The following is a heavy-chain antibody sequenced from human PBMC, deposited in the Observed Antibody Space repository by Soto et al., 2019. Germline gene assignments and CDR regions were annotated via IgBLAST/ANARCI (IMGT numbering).Heavy chain of an antibody. CDR1: GDTFSSYA. CDR2: IIPIFGTA. J-gene: IGHJ6*02. V-gene: IGHV1-69*01. D-gene: IGHD3-22*01. CDR3: ARDGSGYRSRASPMDV. Sequence: QVQLVQSGAEVKKPGSSVKVSCKASGDTFSSYAISWVRQAPGQGLEWMGGIIPIFGTANYAQKFQGRVTITADESTSTAYMELRSLRSEYTAVYYCARDGSGYRSRASPMDVWCQGTTVTVSS.